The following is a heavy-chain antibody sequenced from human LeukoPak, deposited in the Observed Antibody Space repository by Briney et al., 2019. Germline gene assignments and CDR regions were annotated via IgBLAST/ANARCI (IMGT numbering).Heavy chain of an antibody. J-gene: IGHJ4*02. CDR3: AREVRGYYFDY. V-gene: IGHV3-7*03. D-gene: IGHD5-12*01. Sequence: GGSLRLSCAASGFTFSSYWMSWVRQAPGKGLEWVASTKQDGTEKHYVDSVKGRFTISKDNAKNSLYLQMNSLRAEDTAVYYCAREVRGYYFDYWGQGTLVTASS. CDR1: GFTFSSYW. CDR2: TKQDGTEK.